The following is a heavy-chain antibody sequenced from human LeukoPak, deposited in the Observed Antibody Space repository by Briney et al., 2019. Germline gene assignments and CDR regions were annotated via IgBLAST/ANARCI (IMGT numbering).Heavy chain of an antibody. J-gene: IGHJ1*01. CDR1: GFTFSRYW. Sequence: GGSLRLSCAASGFTFSRYWMHWVRQVPGKGLEWVSRLNEDGRTTTYADSVQGRFTIYRDNSQNTLYLQMNSLRAEDTALYYCARDLGGIAGSWGQGALVTASS. CDR2: LNEDGRTT. CDR3: ARDLGGIAGS. D-gene: IGHD1-26*01. V-gene: IGHV3-74*01.